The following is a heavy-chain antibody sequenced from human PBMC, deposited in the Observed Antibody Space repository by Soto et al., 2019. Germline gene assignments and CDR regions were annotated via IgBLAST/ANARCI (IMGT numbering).Heavy chain of an antibody. D-gene: IGHD2-15*01. CDR1: GGSISSSNW. J-gene: IGHJ6*02. V-gene: IGHV4-4*02. CDR3: ARDKVVVAATTTSQNGMDV. CDR2: IYQSGST. Sequence: QVQLQESGPGLVKPSGTLSLTCAVSGGSISSSNWWSWVRQPPGKGLEWIGEIYQSGSTNYNPSLKSRVTIPVDKSKNQFSLKLSSVTAADTAVYYCARDKVVVAATTTSQNGMDVWGQGTTVTVSS.